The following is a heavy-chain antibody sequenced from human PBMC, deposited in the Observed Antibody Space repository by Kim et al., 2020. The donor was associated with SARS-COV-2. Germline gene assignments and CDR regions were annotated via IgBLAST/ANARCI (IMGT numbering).Heavy chain of an antibody. CDR2: GST. CDR3: ARGGAGPFY. Sequence: GSTSYPQKFRRRVTMTRDTSTSTVYMELSSLRSEDTAVYYCARGGAGPFYWGQGTLVTVSS. D-gene: IGHD6-19*01. V-gene: IGHV1-46*01. J-gene: IGHJ4*02.